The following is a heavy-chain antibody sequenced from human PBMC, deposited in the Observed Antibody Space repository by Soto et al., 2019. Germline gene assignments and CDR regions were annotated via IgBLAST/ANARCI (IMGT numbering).Heavy chain of an antibody. CDR3: ARRVAAAGIHWFDP. CDR1: GGSISSSSYY. V-gene: IGHV4-39*01. J-gene: IGHJ5*02. CDR2: IYYSGST. D-gene: IGHD6-13*01. Sequence: SETLSLTCTVSGGSISSSSYYWGWIRQPPGKGLEWIGSIYYSGSTYYNPSLKSRVTISVDTSKNQFSLKLSSVTAADTAVYYCARRVAAAGIHWFDPWGQGTLVTVSS.